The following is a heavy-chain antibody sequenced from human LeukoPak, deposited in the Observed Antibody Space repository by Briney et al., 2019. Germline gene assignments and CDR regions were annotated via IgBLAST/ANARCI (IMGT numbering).Heavy chain of an antibody. CDR2: ISYDGSNK. CDR1: GFTFSSYA. CDR3: AREVRMVATHYFDY. J-gene: IGHJ4*02. D-gene: IGHD5-12*01. V-gene: IGHV3-30-3*01. Sequence: GRSLRLSCAASGFTFSSYAMHWVRQAPGKGLEWVAVISYDGSNKYYADSVKGRFTISRDNSKNTLYLQMNSLRAEDTAVYYCAREVRMVATHYFDYWGQGTLVTVSS.